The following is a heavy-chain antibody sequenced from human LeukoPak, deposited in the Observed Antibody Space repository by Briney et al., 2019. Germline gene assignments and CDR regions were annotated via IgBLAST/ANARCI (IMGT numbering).Heavy chain of an antibody. J-gene: IGHJ4*02. Sequence: PSETLSLTCTVSGGSISSYYWSWIRQPPGKGLEWIGYIYYSGSTSYNPSLKSRVTISVDTSKNQFSLKLSSVTAADTAVYYCARSNGDYAYWGQGTLVTVSS. CDR2: IYYSGST. V-gene: IGHV4-59*08. CDR1: GGSISSYY. D-gene: IGHD4-17*01. CDR3: ARSNGDYAY.